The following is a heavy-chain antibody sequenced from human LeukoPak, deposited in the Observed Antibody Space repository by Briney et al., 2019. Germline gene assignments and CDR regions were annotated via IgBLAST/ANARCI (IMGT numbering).Heavy chain of an antibody. CDR1: GFTFSSYT. J-gene: IGHJ4*02. V-gene: IGHV3-23*01. CDR2: ISGTSGNT. CDR3: AKFRADSGGWPFDY. D-gene: IGHD6-19*01. Sequence: GGSLRLSCAASGFTFSSYTMHWIRQAPGKGLEWVSSISGTSGNTYYADSVKGRFAISRDNSKDTLYLRMNSLRAEDTAIYYCAKFRADSGGWPFDYWGQGTLVTVSS.